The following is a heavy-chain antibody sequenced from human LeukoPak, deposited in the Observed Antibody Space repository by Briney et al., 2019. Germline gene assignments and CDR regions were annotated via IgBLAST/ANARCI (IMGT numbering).Heavy chain of an antibody. CDR3: AKKFSSAWSFDY. CDR1: GFTFNSYA. V-gene: IGHV3-23*01. Sequence: GGSPRLSCAASGFTFNSYAMSWVRQAPGKGLEGVSGISGSGISTYYTDSVKGRFTVSRDNSKNTLYLQMNSLRAEDPAVYYCAKKFSSAWSFDYWGQGTLVTVSS. J-gene: IGHJ4*02. D-gene: IGHD6-19*01. CDR2: ISGSGIST.